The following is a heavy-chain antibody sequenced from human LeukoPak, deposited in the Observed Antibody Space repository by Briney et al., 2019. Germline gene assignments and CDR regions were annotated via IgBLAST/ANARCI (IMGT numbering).Heavy chain of an antibody. J-gene: IGHJ4*02. CDR1: GGSFSGYY. CDR2: INHSGST. Sequence: PSETLSLTCAVYGGSFSGYYWSWIRQPPGKGLEWIGEINHSGSTNYNPSLKSRVTISVDTSKNQFSLKLGSVTAADTAVYYCARAGPTDYWGQGTLVTVSS. D-gene: IGHD3-10*01. CDR3: ARAGPTDY. V-gene: IGHV4-34*01.